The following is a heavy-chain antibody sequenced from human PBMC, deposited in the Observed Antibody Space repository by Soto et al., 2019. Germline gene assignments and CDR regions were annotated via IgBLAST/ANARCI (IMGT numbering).Heavy chain of an antibody. CDR1: GYSVTIYC. J-gene: IGHJ6*01. CDR3: AREFMRRRNSYYSGMGV. V-gene: IGHV5-10-1*01. CDR2: LDPSDSYT. D-gene: IGHD3-16*01. Sequence: GESLKISCTGTGYSVTIYCISCVLQMPGKGLEWMGRLDPSDSYTNYSPSFQGHVTISAVKSISTAYLQWSCLKPSTPSMHFCAREFMRRRNSYYSGMGVCGQVNRVTVSS.